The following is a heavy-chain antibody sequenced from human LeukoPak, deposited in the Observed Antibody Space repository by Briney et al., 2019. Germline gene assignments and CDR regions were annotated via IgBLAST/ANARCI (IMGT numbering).Heavy chain of an antibody. CDR3: ARALGPYSFDY. CDR1: GGSISSSSYY. Sequence: PSETLSLTCTVSGGSISSSSYYWGWIRQPPGKGLEWIGSIYYSGSTYYNPSLKSRVTISVDTSKNQFSLKLSSVTAADTAVYYCARALGPYSFDYWGQGTLVTVSS. J-gene: IGHJ4*02. D-gene: IGHD2-15*01. CDR2: IYYSGST. V-gene: IGHV4-39*07.